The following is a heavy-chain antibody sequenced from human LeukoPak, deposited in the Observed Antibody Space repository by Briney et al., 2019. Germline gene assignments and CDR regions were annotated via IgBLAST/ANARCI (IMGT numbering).Heavy chain of an antibody. Sequence: GGSLRPSCAASGFTFSTYTMHWVRQAPGKGLEWVAVISYDGSNKYYADSVKGRFTISRDNSKNTLYLRMNSLRAEDTAVYYCTTIRPDYWGRGTLVTVSS. CDR1: GFTFSTYT. V-gene: IGHV3-30*01. CDR2: ISYDGSNK. CDR3: TTIRPDY. J-gene: IGHJ4*02. D-gene: IGHD5-12*01.